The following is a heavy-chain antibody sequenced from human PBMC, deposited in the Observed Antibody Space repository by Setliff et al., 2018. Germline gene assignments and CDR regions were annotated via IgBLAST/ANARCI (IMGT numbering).Heavy chain of an antibody. CDR1: GGSFSGNY. CDR3: ARQVEMATIAFDV. Sequence: SETLSLTCAVYGGSFSGNYWSWIRQPPGKGLEWIGEINHSGSTNHNPSLKSRVTISVDTSKNQFSLNLSSVTAADTAMYYCARQVEMATIAFDVWGQGTMVTVSS. D-gene: IGHD5-12*01. CDR2: INHSGST. J-gene: IGHJ3*01. V-gene: IGHV4-34*01.